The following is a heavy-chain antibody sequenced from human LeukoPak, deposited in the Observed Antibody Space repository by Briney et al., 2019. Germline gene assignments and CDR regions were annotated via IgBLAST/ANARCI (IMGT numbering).Heavy chain of an antibody. J-gene: IGHJ4*02. CDR3: ARANWGTSSFDY. Sequence: GESLKISCKGSGYSFTTYWSAWVRQMPGKGLEWMGIIYPGDSDTTYSPSFQGQVTISADKSISTAYLQWNSLKASDTAMYYCARANWGTSSFDYWGQGTLVTVSS. CDR1: GYSFTTYW. D-gene: IGHD7-27*01. V-gene: IGHV5-51*01. CDR2: IYPGDSDT.